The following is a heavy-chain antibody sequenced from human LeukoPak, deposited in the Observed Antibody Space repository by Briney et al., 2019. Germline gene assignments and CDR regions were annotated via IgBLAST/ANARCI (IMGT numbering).Heavy chain of an antibody. CDR3: GRQGYTASYYFFDY. V-gene: IGHV4-4*07. D-gene: IGHD1-26*01. CDR2: IYTTGTT. J-gene: IGHJ4*02. CDR1: SGSIRSYY. Sequence: SETLSLTCTVSSGSIRSYYWGGVRQPPGKGLEWIGRIYTTGTTQYNPSLKSRVTMSVDTSTNQFSLNLRSMTAADTAVYYCGRQGYTASYYFFDYWSQGTLVAVS.